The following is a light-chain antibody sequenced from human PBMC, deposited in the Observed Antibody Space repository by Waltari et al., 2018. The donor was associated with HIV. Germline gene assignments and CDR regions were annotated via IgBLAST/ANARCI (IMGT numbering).Light chain of an antibody. CDR3: QQYGRSPYT. CDR1: QSVSSSD. CDR2: GAS. J-gene: IGKJ2*01. Sequence: EIVLTQSPGTLSLSPGGRATLSCRASQSVSSSDLAWYQQKPGQAPMLLIYGASSRATGIPDRFSGSGSGTDFTLTISRLEPEDFAVYYCQQYGRSPYTFGQGTKLEIK. V-gene: IGKV3-20*01.